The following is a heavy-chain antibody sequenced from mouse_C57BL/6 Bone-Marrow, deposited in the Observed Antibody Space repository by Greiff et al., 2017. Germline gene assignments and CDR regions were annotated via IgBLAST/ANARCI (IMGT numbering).Heavy chain of an antibody. CDR2: IDPSDSYT. D-gene: IGHD1-1*01. Sequence: VQLQQPGAELVKPGASVKLSCKASGYTFTSYWMQWVKQRPGQGLEWIGEIDPSDSYTNCNQKFKGKATLTVDTSSSTAYMQLSSLTSEDSAVYYCAREGPFYYYGSNWYFDVWGTGTTVTVSS. J-gene: IGHJ1*03. CDR3: AREGPFYYYGSNWYFDV. V-gene: IGHV1-50*01. CDR1: GYTFTSYW.